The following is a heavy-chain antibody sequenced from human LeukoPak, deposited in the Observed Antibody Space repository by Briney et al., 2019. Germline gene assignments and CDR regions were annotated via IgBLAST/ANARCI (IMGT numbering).Heavy chain of an antibody. CDR2: ISSSSSTI. CDR3: ARTWGATPAWFQH. V-gene: IGHV3-48*01. Sequence: GGSLRLSCAASGFTFSSYSMNWVRQAPGKGLEWVSYISSSSSTIYYADSVKGRFTISRDNAKNSLYLQMNSLRAEDTAVYYCARTWGATPAWFQHWGQGTLVTVSS. CDR1: GFTFSSYS. D-gene: IGHD1-26*01. J-gene: IGHJ1*01.